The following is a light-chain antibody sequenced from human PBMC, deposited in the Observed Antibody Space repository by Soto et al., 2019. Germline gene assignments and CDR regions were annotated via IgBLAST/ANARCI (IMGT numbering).Light chain of an antibody. V-gene: IGKV3-20*01. CDR2: GAS. J-gene: IGKJ3*01. CDR3: QHYGTSPFT. Sequence: EIVLTQSPGTLSLSPGERATLSCRASQSIASSYLGWYQQKPGQAPRLLIYGASSRATGIPDRFSGSGSGTDFTLSISRLEPGDFAVYYCQHYGTSPFTFGPGTKVEIK. CDR1: QSIASSY.